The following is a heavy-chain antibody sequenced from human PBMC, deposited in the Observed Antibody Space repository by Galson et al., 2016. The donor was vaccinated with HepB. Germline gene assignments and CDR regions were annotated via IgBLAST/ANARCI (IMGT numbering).Heavy chain of an antibody. V-gene: IGHV4-61*01. D-gene: IGHD3-22*01. Sequence: SETLSLTCTVSGGSVSSGSYYWNWIRQPPGKGLEWIGYIYYSGTTNYNPSLKSRVTISVDKSKNEFSLKLSSVTAADTAVYYCARGIEYYDTSGYYAQITNLDYWGQGTLVTVSS. J-gene: IGHJ4*02. CDR3: ARGIEYYDTSGYYAQITNLDY. CDR2: IYYSGTT. CDR1: GGSVSSGSYY.